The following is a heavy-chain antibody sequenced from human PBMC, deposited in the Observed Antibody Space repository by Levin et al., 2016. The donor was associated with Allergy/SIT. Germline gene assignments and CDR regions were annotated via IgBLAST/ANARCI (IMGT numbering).Heavy chain of an antibody. CDR2: IYYSGST. V-gene: IGHV4-59*01. Sequence: RQAPGKGLEWIGYIYYSGSTNYNPSLKSRVTISVDTSKNQFSLKLSSVTAADTAVYYCARSPYSGSYPIWGQGTLVTVSS. CDR3: ARSPYSGSYPI. J-gene: IGHJ4*02. D-gene: IGHD1-26*01.